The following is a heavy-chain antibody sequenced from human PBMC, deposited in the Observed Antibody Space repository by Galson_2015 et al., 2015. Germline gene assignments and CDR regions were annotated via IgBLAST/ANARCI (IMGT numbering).Heavy chain of an antibody. Sequence: QSGAEVKKPGESLKISCKTSGYSFTTYWIGWVRQMPGRGLECMGIIYPGDSDTRYSPSFQGQVTISADKSITTAYLQWSSLQASDTAIYYCARLSVQYQLLYYMEVWGKGTTVTVSS. V-gene: IGHV5-51*01. CDR3: ARLSVQYQLLYYMEV. CDR2: IYPGDSDT. J-gene: IGHJ6*03. D-gene: IGHD2-2*01. CDR1: GYSFTTYW.